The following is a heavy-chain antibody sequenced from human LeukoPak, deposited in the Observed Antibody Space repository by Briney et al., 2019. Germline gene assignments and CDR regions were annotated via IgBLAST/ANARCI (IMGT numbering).Heavy chain of an antibody. CDR2: IYPGDSDT. Sequence: GESLKISCKGSGYSFTSYWIGWVRQMPGKGLEWMGIIYPGDSDTRYSPSFQGQVTISADKSISTAYLQWSSLKASDTAMYYCASKGHDSSGYYADLGAFDIWGQGTMVIVSS. V-gene: IGHV5-51*01. CDR3: ASKGHDSSGYYADLGAFDI. CDR1: GYSFTSYW. J-gene: IGHJ3*02. D-gene: IGHD3-22*01.